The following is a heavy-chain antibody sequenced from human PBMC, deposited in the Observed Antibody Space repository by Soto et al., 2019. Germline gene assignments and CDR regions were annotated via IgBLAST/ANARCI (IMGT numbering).Heavy chain of an antibody. D-gene: IGHD3-22*01. CDR1: KFTFSAYP. V-gene: IGHV3-30-3*01. Sequence: QVQLVESGGGLVQPGRSLRLSCAASKFTFSAYPMHWVRQAPGKGLEWVALISFDGSNQYYPDPVKGRFTISRDNSRNTLYLQMHSLRAGDTAVYYCARERGSGDYPHYNMDVWGQGTTVTVSS. J-gene: IGHJ6*02. CDR3: ARERGSGDYPHYNMDV. CDR2: ISFDGSNQ.